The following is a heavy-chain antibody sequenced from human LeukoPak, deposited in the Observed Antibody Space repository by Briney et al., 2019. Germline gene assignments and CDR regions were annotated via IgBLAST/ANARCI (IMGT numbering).Heavy chain of an antibody. CDR1: GFTLSHYW. V-gene: IGHV3-74*01. CDR3: ARGGSYGGYHSY. Sequence: GGSLRLSCAASGFTLSHYWMHWVRQGPGKGLVWVSLIQNDGSTTNYADSVKGRFTISRDNAKNSLYLQMNSLRAEDTALYYCARGGSYGGYHSYWGQGTLVTVSS. J-gene: IGHJ4*02. CDR2: IQNDGSTT. D-gene: IGHD4-23*01.